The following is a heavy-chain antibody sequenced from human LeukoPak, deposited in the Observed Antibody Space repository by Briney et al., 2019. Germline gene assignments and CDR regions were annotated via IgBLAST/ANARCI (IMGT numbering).Heavy chain of an antibody. D-gene: IGHD3-10*01. CDR2: ITGSADST. Sequence: PGRSLRLSCAASGFTFNTYAMSWVRQAPGKGLEWVSAITGSADSTRYADSVKGRFTVSRDNSKNFVYLQMNSLRAKDTAVYFCERPQVVVLNPFDYWGQGTLVTVSS. CDR1: GFTFNTYA. V-gene: IGHV3-23*01. CDR3: ERPQVVVLNPFDY. J-gene: IGHJ4*02.